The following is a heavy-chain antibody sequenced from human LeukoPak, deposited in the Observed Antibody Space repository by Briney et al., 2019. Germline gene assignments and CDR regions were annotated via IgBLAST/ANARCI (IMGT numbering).Heavy chain of an antibody. CDR2: IKQDGSEK. Sequence: GGSLRLSCAASGFTFSSYWMSWVRQAPGKGLEWVANIKQDGSEKYYADSVKGRFTISRDNSKNTLYLQMNSLRDEDTAVYYCASARGGIAARVGDYWGQGTLVTVS. CDR1: GFTFSSYW. V-gene: IGHV3-7*01. J-gene: IGHJ4*02. D-gene: IGHD6-13*01. CDR3: ASARGGIAARVGDY.